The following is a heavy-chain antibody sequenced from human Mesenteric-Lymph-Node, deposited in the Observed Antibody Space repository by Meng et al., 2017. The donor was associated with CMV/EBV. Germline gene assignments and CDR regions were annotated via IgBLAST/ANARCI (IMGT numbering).Heavy chain of an antibody. CDR3: ARDSVAGSGLDY. D-gene: IGHD6-19*01. J-gene: IGHJ4*02. CDR1: GGSISSGGYY. Sequence: CTGSGGSISSGGYYWSWIRQHPGKGLEWIGYINDRGTTDSNPSLKSRVTISVDTSKNQFSLKLSSVTAADTAVYYCARDSVAGSGLDYWGQGTLVTVSS. V-gene: IGHV4-31*03. CDR2: INDRGTT.